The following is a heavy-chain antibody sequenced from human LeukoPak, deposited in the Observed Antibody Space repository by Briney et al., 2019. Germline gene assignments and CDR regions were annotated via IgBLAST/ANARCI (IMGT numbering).Heavy chain of an antibody. Sequence: SVKVSCKASVCIFSCYAISWVRQAPGQGRDRMGRINTILGIANYAQKIQGRVTINADKSTSTAYMELSSLRSEDTAVYYCASPITGDAFDIWGQGTMVTVSS. CDR3: ASPITGDAFDI. CDR1: VCIFSCYA. CDR2: INTILGIA. V-gene: IGHV1-69*04. J-gene: IGHJ3*02.